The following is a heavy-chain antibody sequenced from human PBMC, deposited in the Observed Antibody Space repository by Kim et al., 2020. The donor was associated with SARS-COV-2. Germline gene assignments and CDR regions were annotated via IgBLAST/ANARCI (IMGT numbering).Heavy chain of an antibody. D-gene: IGHD3-3*01. CDR3: ARDLAWLLAHDY. J-gene: IGHJ4*02. V-gene: IGHV3-7*03. Sequence: YYVDSVKGRFTIPRDNAKNSLYLQMNSLRAEDTAVYYCARDLAWLLAHDYWGQGTLVTVSS.